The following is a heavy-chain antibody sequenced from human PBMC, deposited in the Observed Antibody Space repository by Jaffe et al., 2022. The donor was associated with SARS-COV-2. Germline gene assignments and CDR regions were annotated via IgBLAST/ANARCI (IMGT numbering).Heavy chain of an antibody. D-gene: IGHD3-3*01. CDR1: GFTFSSYA. CDR3: AKDQYKRAYDFWSGYRFDY. CDR2: ISGSGGST. J-gene: IGHJ4*02. Sequence: EVQLLESGGGLVQPGGSLRLSCAASGFTFSSYAMSWVRQAPGKGLEWVSAISGSGGSTYYADSVKGRFTISRDNSKNTLYLQMNSLRAEDTAVYYCAKDQYKRAYDFWSGYRFDYWGQGTLVTVSS. V-gene: IGHV3-23*01.